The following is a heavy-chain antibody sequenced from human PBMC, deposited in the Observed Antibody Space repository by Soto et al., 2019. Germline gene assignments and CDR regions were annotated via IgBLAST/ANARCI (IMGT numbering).Heavy chain of an antibody. CDR1: GFTFSSYS. CDR2: ISSSSTYI. D-gene: IGHD5-12*01. V-gene: IGHV3-21*01. J-gene: IGHJ6*03. CDR3: ARDRGTHSAYVYYMDV. Sequence: EVQLVESGGGLVKSGGSLRLSCAASGFTFSSYSMNWVRQAPGKGLEWVASISSSSTYIYFADSVKGRFTISRDNAKNSLYLQMNSLRAEDTAVYYCARDRGTHSAYVYYMDVWGKGITVTVSS.